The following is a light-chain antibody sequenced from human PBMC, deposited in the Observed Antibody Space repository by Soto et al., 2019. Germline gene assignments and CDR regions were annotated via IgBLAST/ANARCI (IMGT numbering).Light chain of an antibody. CDR1: RSNIGAGYD. CDR2: GNS. V-gene: IGLV1-40*01. Sequence: QSVLTQPPSVSGAPGQSVTISCAGSRSNIGAGYDVHWYQQVPGTAPKVLIYGNSNRPSGVPDRFSGSQSGTSASLAITGLQAEDEADYHCQSYDSGLSAGVFGGGTKLTVL. CDR3: QSYDSGLSAGV. J-gene: IGLJ3*02.